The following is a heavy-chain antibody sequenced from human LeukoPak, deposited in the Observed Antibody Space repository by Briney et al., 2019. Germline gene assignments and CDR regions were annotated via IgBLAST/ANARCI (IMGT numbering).Heavy chain of an antibody. J-gene: IGHJ4*02. CDR1: GGTFSSYT. V-gene: IGHV1-18*01. D-gene: IGHD6-19*01. Sequence: ASVKVSCKASGGTFSSYTISWVRQAPGQGLEWMGWISAYNGNTNYAQKLQGRVTMTTDTSTSTAYMELRSLRSDDTAVYYCAREEFVSGWYAWGQGTLVTVSS. CDR3: AREEFVSGWYA. CDR2: ISAYNGNT.